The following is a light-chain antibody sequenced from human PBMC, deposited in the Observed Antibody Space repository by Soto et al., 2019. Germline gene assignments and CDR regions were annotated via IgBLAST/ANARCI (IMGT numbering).Light chain of an antibody. V-gene: IGKV1-5*01. CDR2: DAS. CDR1: QSISSW. Sequence: DIQMTQSPSTLSASVGDRVTITCRASQSISSWLAWYQQEPGKAPRLLIYDASILESGVPSRFSGSGSGTEFTLTISSLKPDDFATYYCQQYNSFSGTFGQGTKVEIQ. CDR3: QQYNSFSGT. J-gene: IGKJ1*01.